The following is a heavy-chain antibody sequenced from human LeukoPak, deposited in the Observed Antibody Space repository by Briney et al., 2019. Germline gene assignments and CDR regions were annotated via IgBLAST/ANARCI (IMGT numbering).Heavy chain of an antibody. CDR3: ARRSGSSWSSFDY. CDR2: ISGFGGST. CDR1: GFTFNNYA. V-gene: IGHV3-23*01. Sequence: PGGSLRLSCAASGFTFNNYAMNWVRQAPGKGLECVSGISGFGGSTYYAPSVKGRLTISRDNFGNMLYLHLDSLRVEDTAIYYCARRSGSSWSSFDYWGQGALVTVSS. D-gene: IGHD6-13*01. J-gene: IGHJ4*02.